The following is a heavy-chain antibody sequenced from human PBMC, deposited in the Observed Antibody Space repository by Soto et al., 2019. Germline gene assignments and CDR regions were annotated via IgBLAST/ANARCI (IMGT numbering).Heavy chain of an antibody. V-gene: IGHV3-23*01. J-gene: IGHJ6*02. CDR3: AKDGGEGDWNDYYYGMDV. CDR2: ISGSGGST. CDR1: GFTFSSYA. Sequence: GGSLRLSCAASGFTFSSYAMSWVRQAPGKGLEWVSAISGSGGSTYYADSVKGRFTISRDNSKNTLYLQMNSLRAEDTAVYYCAKDGGEGDWNDYYYGMDVWGQGTTVTVSS. D-gene: IGHD1-1*01.